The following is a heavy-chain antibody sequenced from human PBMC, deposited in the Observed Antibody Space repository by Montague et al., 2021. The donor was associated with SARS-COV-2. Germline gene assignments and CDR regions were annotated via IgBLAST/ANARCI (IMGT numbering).Heavy chain of an antibody. V-gene: IGHV4-4*07. Sequence: SETLSLTCTVSGSISGYYWTWIRQSAGKGLEWIGRISSSGGIDYNTSLESRVTMSLDTSKIQLSLKLSSVTAADPAVYYCARQYIGYNRRFDYWGQGALVTVSP. CDR1: GSISGYY. J-gene: IGHJ4*02. D-gene: IGHD5-12*01. CDR3: ARQYIGYNRRFDY. CDR2: ISSSGGI.